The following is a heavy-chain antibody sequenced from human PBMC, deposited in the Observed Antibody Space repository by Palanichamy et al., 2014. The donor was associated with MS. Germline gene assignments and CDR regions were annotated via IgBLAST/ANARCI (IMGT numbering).Heavy chain of an antibody. V-gene: IGHV3-7*01. Sequence: EVQLVESGGGLVQPGGSLRLSCAASGFTFSSYWMSWVRQAPGKGLEWVANIKQDGSEKYYVDSVKGRFTISRDNAKNPLYLQMNSLRAEDTAVYYCARDDYDSSGYYYVTRENYFDYWGQGTLVTVSS. CDR3: ARDDYDSSGYYYVTRENYFDY. CDR2: IKQDGSEK. CDR1: GFTFSSYW. J-gene: IGHJ4*02. D-gene: IGHD3-22*01.